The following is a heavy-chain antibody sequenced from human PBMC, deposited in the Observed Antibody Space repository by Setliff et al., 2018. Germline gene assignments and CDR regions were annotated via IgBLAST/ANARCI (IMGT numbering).Heavy chain of an antibody. CDR1: GYSISSGYY. CDR3: ARDFPPLYSSSFSDAFDI. D-gene: IGHD6-6*01. V-gene: IGHV4-38-2*02. CDR2: IYHSGST. J-gene: IGHJ3*02. Sequence: SETLSLTCAVSGYSISSGYYWGWIRQPPGKGLEWIGSIYHSGSTYYNPSLKSRVTISVDTSKNQFSLKLSSVTAADTAVYYCARDFPPLYSSSFSDAFDIWGQGTMVTVSS.